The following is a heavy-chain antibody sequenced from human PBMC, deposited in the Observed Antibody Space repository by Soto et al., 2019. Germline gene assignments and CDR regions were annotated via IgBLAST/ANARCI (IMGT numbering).Heavy chain of an antibody. V-gene: IGHV4-59*01. Sequence: ETVSSTGTRPGGSISEFYWSPIRQPPGKGLEWIGYIYYSGSTNYNPSLKSRVTISVDTSKNQFSLNLRSMSPADTAVYYCARVGGLAARTFDYWGPGTLVTVSS. D-gene: IGHD6-6*01. CDR1: GGSISEFY. CDR2: IYYSGST. CDR3: ARVGGLAARTFDY. J-gene: IGHJ4*02.